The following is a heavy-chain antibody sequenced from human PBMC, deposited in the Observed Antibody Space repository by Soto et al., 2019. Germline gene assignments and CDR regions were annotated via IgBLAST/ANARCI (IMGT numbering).Heavy chain of an antibody. CDR1: GGTFSSYA. D-gene: IGHD6-6*01. Sequence: ASVKVSCKASGGTFSSYAISWVRQAPGQGLEWMGGIIPILGIANYAQKFQGRVTITADKSTSTAYMELSSLRSEDTAVYYCARYSSSSVYYYYGMDVWGQGTTVTVSS. CDR2: IIPILGIA. V-gene: IGHV1-69*10. CDR3: ARYSSSSVYYYYGMDV. J-gene: IGHJ6*02.